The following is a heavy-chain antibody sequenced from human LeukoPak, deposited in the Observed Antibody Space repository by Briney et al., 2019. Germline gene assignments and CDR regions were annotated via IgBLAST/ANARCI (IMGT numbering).Heavy chain of an antibody. J-gene: IGHJ4*02. CDR1: GFTFSSYS. V-gene: IGHV3-21*01. Sequence: KPGGSLRLSCAGSGFTFSSYSMNWVRQAPGKGLEWVSSISSSSSYIYYADSVKGRFTISRDNAKNSLYLQMSSLTAEDTAVYYCARDSRSVRWLQFDYWGQGTLVTVSS. CDR2: ISSSSSYI. D-gene: IGHD5-24*01. CDR3: ARDSRSVRWLQFDY.